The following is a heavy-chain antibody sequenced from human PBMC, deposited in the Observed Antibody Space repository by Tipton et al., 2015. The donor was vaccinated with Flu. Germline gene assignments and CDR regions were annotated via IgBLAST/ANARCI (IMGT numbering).Heavy chain of an antibody. V-gene: IGHV4-59*01. Sequence: TLSLTCTVSGGSISSYYWSWIRQPPGKGLEWIGYIYYSGSTNYNPSLKSRVTISVGTSKNQFSLKLSSVTAADTAVYYCARSALYCSSTSCYGGYYFDYWGQGTLVTVSS. J-gene: IGHJ4*02. CDR2: IYYSGST. CDR3: ARSALYCSSTSCYGGYYFDY. CDR1: GGSISSYY. D-gene: IGHD2-2*01.